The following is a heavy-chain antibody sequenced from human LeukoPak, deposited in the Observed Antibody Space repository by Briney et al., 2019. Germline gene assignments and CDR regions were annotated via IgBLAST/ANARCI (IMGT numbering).Heavy chain of an antibody. CDR2: INHSGST. CDR3: ARVSPETSTLATSYFDY. D-gene: IGHD4-17*01. J-gene: IGHJ4*02. Sequence: SETLSLTCAVYGVSFSGYYWSWIRQPPGKGLEWIGEINHSGSTNYNPSLKSRVTISVDTSKNQFSLKLSSVTAADTAVYYCARVSPETSTLATSYFDYWGQGTLVTVSS. CDR1: GVSFSGYY. V-gene: IGHV4-34*01.